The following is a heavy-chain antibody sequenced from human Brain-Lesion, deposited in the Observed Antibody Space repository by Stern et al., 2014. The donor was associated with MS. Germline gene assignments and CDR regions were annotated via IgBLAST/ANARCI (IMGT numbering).Heavy chain of an antibody. CDR3: ATLSPGAGGNYYRHFDY. Sequence: QVQLVESGAEVKKPGASVKVSCKVSGYTLTELSMHWVRQAPRKGLEWMGGFDPEDGETSYAQKFQGRVTMTEDTSTDTAYMELSSLRSEDTAVYYCATLSPGAGGNYYRHFDYWGQGTLVTVYS. D-gene: IGHD1-26*01. J-gene: IGHJ4*02. CDR1: GYTLTELS. CDR2: FDPEDGET. V-gene: IGHV1-24*01.